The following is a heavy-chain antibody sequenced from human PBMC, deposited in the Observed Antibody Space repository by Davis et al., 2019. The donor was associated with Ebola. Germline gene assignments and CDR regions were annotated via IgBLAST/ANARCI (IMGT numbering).Heavy chain of an antibody. CDR1: GGTFSSYA. D-gene: IGHD1-1*01. CDR2: IIPIFGTA. Sequence: SVKVSCKASGGTFSSYAISWVRQAPGQGLEWMGGIIPIFGTANYAQKFQGSVTITADESTSTAYMELSSLRSEDTAVYYCARARTTGTRYYYYYGMDVWGQGTTVTVSS. V-gene: IGHV1-69*13. J-gene: IGHJ6*02. CDR3: ARARTTGTRYYYYYGMDV.